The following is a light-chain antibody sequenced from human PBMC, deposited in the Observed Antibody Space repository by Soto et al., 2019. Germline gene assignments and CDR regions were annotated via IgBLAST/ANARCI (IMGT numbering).Light chain of an antibody. CDR1: SSNIGKNY. J-gene: IGLJ2*01. CDR2: ENN. CDR3: GTWDSSLSAGV. V-gene: IGLV1-51*02. Sequence: QSVLTQPPSVSAAPGQKVTISCSGSSSNIGKNYVSWYQQLPGTAPKLLIYENNKLPSGIPDRFSGSKSGTSATLGITGLQTGDEADYYCGTWDSSLSAGVFGGGTKLTVL.